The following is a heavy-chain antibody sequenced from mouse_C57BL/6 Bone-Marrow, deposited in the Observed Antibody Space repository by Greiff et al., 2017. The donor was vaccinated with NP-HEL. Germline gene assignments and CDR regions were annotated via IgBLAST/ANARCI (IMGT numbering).Heavy chain of an antibody. Sequence: EVQLQQSGAELVRPGASVKLSCTASGFNIKDDYMHWVKQRPEQGLEWIGWIDPENGDTEYASKFQGKAPITADTSSNTAYLQLSSLTSEDTAVSYCTTFYYYGSSDYWGQGTTLTVSS. J-gene: IGHJ2*01. CDR1: GFNIKDDY. CDR3: TTFYYYGSSDY. D-gene: IGHD1-1*01. V-gene: IGHV14-4*01. CDR2: IDPENGDT.